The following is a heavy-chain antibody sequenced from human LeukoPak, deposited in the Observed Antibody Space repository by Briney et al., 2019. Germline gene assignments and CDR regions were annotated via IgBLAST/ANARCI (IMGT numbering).Heavy chain of an antibody. Sequence: GGSLRLSCAASGFTFDDYAMHWVRQAPGKGLEWVSGISWNSGSIGYADSVKSRFTISRDNAKNSLYLQMNSLRAEDTAVYYCARGSLEQLSHAIDIWGQGTMVTVSS. CDR2: ISWNSGSI. D-gene: IGHD6-13*01. CDR1: GFTFDDYA. V-gene: IGHV3-9*01. CDR3: ARGSLEQLSHAIDI. J-gene: IGHJ3*02.